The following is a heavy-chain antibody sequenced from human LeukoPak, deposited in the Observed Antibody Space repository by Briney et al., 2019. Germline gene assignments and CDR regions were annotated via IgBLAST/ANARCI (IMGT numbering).Heavy chain of an antibody. V-gene: IGHV4-31*03. CDR3: ARYYHDSSGFWNWFDP. CDR1: GGSISTGSCY. D-gene: IGHD3-22*01. Sequence: SQTLSLTCTVSGGSISTGSCYWTWIRQPPWKGLEWLAYMHYSGSTNYSPSLKSRMTVSLDTSKNQFSLRLSSVTAADPAVYYCARYYHDSSGFWNWFDPWGQGTLVTVSS. CDR2: MHYSGST. J-gene: IGHJ5*02.